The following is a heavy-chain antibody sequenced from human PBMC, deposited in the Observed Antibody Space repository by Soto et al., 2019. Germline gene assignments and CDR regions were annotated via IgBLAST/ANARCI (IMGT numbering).Heavy chain of an antibody. CDR3: ARSDYCGGDCYAFLDY. CDR2: IIPIFGTA. J-gene: IGHJ4*02. CDR1: GGTFRNYA. D-gene: IGHD2-21*02. Sequence: QLQLVQSGAEVKKTGSSVRVSCKASGGTFRNYAISWVRQAPGQGLEWIGGIIPIFGTANYAQKFQGRLTNIADESTSTAYMEQSSLRSEGTAVYYCARSDYCGGDCYAFLDYWGQGTLVTVSS. V-gene: IGHV1-69*12.